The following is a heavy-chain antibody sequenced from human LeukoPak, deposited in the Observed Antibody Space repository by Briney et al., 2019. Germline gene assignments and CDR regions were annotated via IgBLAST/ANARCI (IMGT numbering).Heavy chain of an antibody. CDR1: GGSISSGGYY. Sequence: SETLSLTCTVSGGSISSGGYYWSWIRQHPGKGLEWIGYIYYSGSTHYNPSLKSRVTISVGTSKNQFSLELSSVTAADTAVYYCARDMTDWWFDPWGQGTLVTVSS. D-gene: IGHD3-9*01. CDR3: ARDMTDWWFDP. CDR2: IYYSGST. V-gene: IGHV4-31*03. J-gene: IGHJ5*02.